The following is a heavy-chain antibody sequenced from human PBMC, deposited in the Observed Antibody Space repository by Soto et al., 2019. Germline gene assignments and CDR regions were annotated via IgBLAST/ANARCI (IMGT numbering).Heavy chain of an antibody. D-gene: IGHD1-1*01. CDR3: ARELERVFDY. J-gene: IGHJ4*02. V-gene: IGHV3-30*04. CDR1: GFTFSSYA. CDR2: IAYDGRNK. Sequence: GGSLRLSRAASGFTFSSYAMHWVRQAPGKGLEWVAVIAYDGRNKYYADSVKGRFTISRDNSKNTLYLQMNSLRIEDTAVYYCARELERVFDYWGQGTLVTVSS.